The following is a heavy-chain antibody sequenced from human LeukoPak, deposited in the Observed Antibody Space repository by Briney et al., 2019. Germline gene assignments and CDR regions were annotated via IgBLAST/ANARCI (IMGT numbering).Heavy chain of an antibody. CDR3: ARGSEDIVVVPAASPEFDY. CDR2: IYYSGST. D-gene: IGHD2-2*01. J-gene: IGHJ4*02. Sequence: PSETLSLTCAVSGGSISSSNWWSWVRQPPGKGLEWIGYIYYSGSTNYNPSLKSRVTISVDTSKDQFSLKLSSVTAADTAVYYCARGSEDIVVVPAASPEFDYWGQGTLVTVSS. CDR1: GGSISSSNW. V-gene: IGHV4-4*02.